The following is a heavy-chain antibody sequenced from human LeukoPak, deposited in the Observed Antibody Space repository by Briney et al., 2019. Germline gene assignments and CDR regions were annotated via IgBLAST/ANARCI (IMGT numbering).Heavy chain of an antibody. CDR2: INPNSGGT. Sequence: ASVKVSCKASGYTFTCYYMHWVRQAPGQGLEWMGWINPNSGGTNYAQKFQGRVSMTRDTSISTAYMELSRLRSDDTAVYYCARDLVSYCSSTSCYHGDDWGQGTLVTVSS. J-gene: IGHJ4*02. V-gene: IGHV1-2*02. D-gene: IGHD2-2*01. CDR3: ARDLVSYCSSTSCYHGDD. CDR1: GYTFTCYY.